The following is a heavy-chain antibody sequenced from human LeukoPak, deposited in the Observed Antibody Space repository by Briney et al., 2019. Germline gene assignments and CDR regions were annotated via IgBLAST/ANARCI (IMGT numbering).Heavy chain of an antibody. CDR2: IYWDDDK. CDR3: AHLYYYDSSGYYPFDY. Sequence: SGPTLVKPTQTLTLTCTFSGFSLSTSGVGVGWIPQPPGKALEWLALIYWDDDKRYSPSLKSRLTITKDTSKNQVVLTMTNMDPVDTATYYCAHLYYYDSSGYYPFDYWGQGTLVTVSS. D-gene: IGHD3-22*01. V-gene: IGHV2-5*02. CDR1: GFSLSTSGVG. J-gene: IGHJ4*02.